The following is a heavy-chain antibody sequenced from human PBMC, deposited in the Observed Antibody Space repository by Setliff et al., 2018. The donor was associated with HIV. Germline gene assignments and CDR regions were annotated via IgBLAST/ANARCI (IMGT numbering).Heavy chain of an antibody. J-gene: IGHJ4*02. CDR1: DYSISSGYY. CDR2: ISHIGST. CDR3: ARLKRDGTYFFDF. Sequence: SETLSLTCAVSDYSISSGYYWGWIRQPPGKGLEWVGEISHIGSTNYNPSLKSRVTISVETSKVQFSLKLNSVTVVDTAVYFCARLKRDGTYFFDFWGQGTLVTVSS. D-gene: IGHD2-21*01. V-gene: IGHV4-38-2*01.